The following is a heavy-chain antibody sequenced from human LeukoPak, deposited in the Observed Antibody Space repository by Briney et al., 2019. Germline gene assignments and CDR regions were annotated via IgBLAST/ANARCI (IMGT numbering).Heavy chain of an antibody. D-gene: IGHD1-26*01. Sequence: ASVKVSCKASGYTFTSYAMHWVRRAPGQRLEWMGWINAGNGNTKYSQKFQGRVTITRDTSASTAYMELSSLRSEDTAVYYCARDQEVGATKGDAFDIWGQGTMVTVSS. CDR2: INAGNGNT. CDR1: GYTFTSYA. V-gene: IGHV1-3*01. J-gene: IGHJ3*02. CDR3: ARDQEVGATKGDAFDI.